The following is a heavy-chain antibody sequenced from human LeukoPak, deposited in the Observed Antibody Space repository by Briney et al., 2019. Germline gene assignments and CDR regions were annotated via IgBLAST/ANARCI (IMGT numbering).Heavy chain of an antibody. Sequence: PGGSLRLSCAASGFTFSSYWMSWVRQAPGKGLEWVANIKQDGSEQYYVDSVKGRFTISRDNAKNSLYLQMISLRAEDTAVYYCARGGTTVTARDYFDYWGQGTLVTVSS. CDR3: ARGGTTVTARDYFDY. CDR2: IKQDGSEQ. CDR1: GFTFSSYW. V-gene: IGHV3-7*01. J-gene: IGHJ4*02. D-gene: IGHD4-11*01.